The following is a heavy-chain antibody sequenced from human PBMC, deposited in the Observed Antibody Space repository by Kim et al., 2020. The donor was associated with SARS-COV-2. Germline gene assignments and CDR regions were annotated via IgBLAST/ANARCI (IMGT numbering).Heavy chain of an antibody. CDR2: ISYDGSNK. J-gene: IGHJ4*02. Sequence: GGSLRLSCAASGFTFSSYGMHWVRQAPGKGLEWVAVISYDGSNKYYADSVKGRFTISRDNSKNTLYLQMNSLRAEDTAVYYCAKASGYSGYGWWRFAFDYWGQGTLVTVSS. D-gene: IGHD5-12*01. CDR3: AKASGYSGYGWWRFAFDY. V-gene: IGHV3-30*18. CDR1: GFTFSSYG.